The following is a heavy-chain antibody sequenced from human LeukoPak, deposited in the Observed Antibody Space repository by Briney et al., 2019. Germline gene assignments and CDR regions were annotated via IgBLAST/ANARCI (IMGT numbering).Heavy chain of an antibody. D-gene: IGHD1-26*01. CDR2: IYSSGST. J-gene: IGHJ5*02. CDR1: GVSISSGSNY. Sequence: PSETLSLTCRVSGVSISSGSNYWGWIRQPPGKTLEWIGSIYSSGSTYYNSSLKSRVTISVNTSKNQFSLKLSSVTAADTAVYYCARGQRSYKGCWFDPWGQGTLVTVSS. V-gene: IGHV4-39*07. CDR3: ARGQRSYKGCWFDP.